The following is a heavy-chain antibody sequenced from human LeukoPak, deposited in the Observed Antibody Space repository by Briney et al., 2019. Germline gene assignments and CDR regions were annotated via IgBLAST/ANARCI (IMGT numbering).Heavy chain of an antibody. CDR1: GFTFSSYG. Sequence: ARSLRLSCAASGFTFSSYGMHWVRQAPGKGMEWVAVISYDGSNKYYADSVKGRFTIFRDNSKNTLYLQMNSLRAEDTAVYYCAKDPHLYSSGWDYYFDYWGQGTLVTVSS. D-gene: IGHD6-19*01. J-gene: IGHJ4*02. V-gene: IGHV3-30*18. CDR2: ISYDGSNK. CDR3: AKDPHLYSSGWDYYFDY.